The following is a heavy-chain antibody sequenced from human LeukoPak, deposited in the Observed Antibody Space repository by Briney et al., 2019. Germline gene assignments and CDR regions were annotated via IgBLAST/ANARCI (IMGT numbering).Heavy chain of an antibody. J-gene: IGHJ4*02. CDR3: AKQDYSNYGFDY. V-gene: IGHV4-38-2*01. Sequence: SETLSLTCAVSGYSISSGYYWAWIRQPPGKGLEWIGEINHSGSTKYNPSLKSRVTISVDTSKNQFSLKLSSVTAADTAVYYCAKQDYSNYGFDYWGQGTLVTVSS. CDR1: GYSISSGYY. CDR2: INHSGST. D-gene: IGHD4-11*01.